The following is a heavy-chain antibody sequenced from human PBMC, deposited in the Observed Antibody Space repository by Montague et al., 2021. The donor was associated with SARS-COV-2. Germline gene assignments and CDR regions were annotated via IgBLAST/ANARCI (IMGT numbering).Heavy chain of an antibody. V-gene: IGHV3-23*01. Sequence: SLRLSCAASGFSFIGYSMSWVRQTPGKGLELVSALRDSDGATFYADSVNGRFTISRDTSKNTLFLQMISLRADDSALYYCAKGAFSYGINIMDSWGQGTLVTVSS. CDR3: AKGAFSYGINIMDS. CDR1: GFSFIGYS. D-gene: IGHD2-21*01. J-gene: IGHJ4*02. CDR2: LRDSDGAT.